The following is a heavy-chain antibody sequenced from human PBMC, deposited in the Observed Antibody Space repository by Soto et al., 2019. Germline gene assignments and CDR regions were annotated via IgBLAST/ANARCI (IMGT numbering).Heavy chain of an antibody. CDR2: INPGNGKT. D-gene: IGHD5-18*01. CDR3: ARGNTAPADY. CDR1: GYIFTSYA. Sequence: ASVNVSCKASGYIFTSYAMHWVRQAPGQRPEWMGWINPGNGKTKYSQNSQDRVTFTRDTSGSTVYMDLSSMTSKDTAMYCCARGNTAPADYWGLG. V-gene: IGHV1-3*01. J-gene: IGHJ4*02.